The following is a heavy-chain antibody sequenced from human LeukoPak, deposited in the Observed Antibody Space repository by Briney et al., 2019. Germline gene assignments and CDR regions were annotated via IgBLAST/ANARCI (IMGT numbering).Heavy chain of an antibody. D-gene: IGHD2-2*01. Sequence: PGGSLRLSCAASGFTFSSYGMHWVRQAPGKGLEWVAVISYDGSNKYYADSVKGRFTISRDNSKNTLYLQMNSLRAEDTAVYYCAREQLGYCSSTSCYYFGTQEPTFDYWGQGTLVTVSS. J-gene: IGHJ4*02. V-gene: IGHV3-30*03. CDR3: AREQLGYCSSTSCYYFGTQEPTFDY. CDR1: GFTFSSYG. CDR2: ISYDGSNK.